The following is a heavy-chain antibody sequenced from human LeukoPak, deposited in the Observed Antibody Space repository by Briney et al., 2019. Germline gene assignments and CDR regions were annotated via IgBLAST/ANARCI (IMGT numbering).Heavy chain of an antibody. CDR2: IIPIFGTA. D-gene: IGHD6-13*01. Sequence: ASVKVSCKASGGTFSSYAISWVRQAPGQGLEWMGGIIPIFGTANYAQKFQGGVTITADESTSTAYMELSSLRSEDTAVYYCAREGVYSSSWNWFDPWGQGTLVTVSS. CDR3: AREGVYSSSWNWFDP. CDR1: GGTFSSYA. J-gene: IGHJ5*02. V-gene: IGHV1-69*01.